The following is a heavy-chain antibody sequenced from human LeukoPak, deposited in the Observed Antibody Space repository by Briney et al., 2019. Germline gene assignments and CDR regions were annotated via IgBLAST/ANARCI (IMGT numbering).Heavy chain of an antibody. CDR3: ARQGSGYYYEFDY. CDR2: IYYSGST. V-gene: IGHV4-59*08. CDR1: GGSISSYY. Sequence: PSETLSLTCTVSGGSISSYYWSWIRQPPGRGLEWIGYIYYSGSTNYNPSLKSRVTISVDTSKNQFSLKLSSVTAADTAVYYCARQGSGYYYEFDYWGQGTLVTVSS. J-gene: IGHJ4*02. D-gene: IGHD3-22*01.